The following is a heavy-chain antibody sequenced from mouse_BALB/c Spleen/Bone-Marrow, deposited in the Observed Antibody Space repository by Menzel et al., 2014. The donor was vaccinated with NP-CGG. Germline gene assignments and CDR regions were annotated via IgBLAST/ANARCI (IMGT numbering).Heavy chain of an antibody. V-gene: IGHV5-12*01. Sequence: EVKLMESGGGLVQPGGSLKLSCAPSGFTFSDYYMYWVRQTPEKRLEWVAYISNGGGSTYYPDTVKGRSTISRDNAKNIQHLQMTRLKSEVSAIYYFASVGEIAYWGQGTLVTVSA. CDR3: ASVGEIAY. CDR1: GFTFSDYY. J-gene: IGHJ3*01. D-gene: IGHD4-1*01. CDR2: ISNGGGST.